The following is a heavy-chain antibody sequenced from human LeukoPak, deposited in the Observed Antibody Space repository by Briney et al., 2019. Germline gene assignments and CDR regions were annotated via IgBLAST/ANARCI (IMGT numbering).Heavy chain of an antibody. J-gene: IGHJ3*02. CDR1: GGSISGDH. V-gene: IGHV4-59*08. Sequence: SETLSHTCTVSGGSISGDHWNWIRQPPGKGLEWIGYIYYSGSTNYNPSLKSRVTISIDTSKNQFSLKLTSVTAADTAVYYCARRNDFGIWGQGTMVTVSS. CDR3: ARRNDFGI. CDR2: IYYSGST.